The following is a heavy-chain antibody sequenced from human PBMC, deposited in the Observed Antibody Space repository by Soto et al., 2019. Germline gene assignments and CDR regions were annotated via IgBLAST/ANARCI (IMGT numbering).Heavy chain of an antibody. Sequence: EVQLLESGGGLVQPGGSLRLSCVASGFTFTNYALTWVRQAPGKGLEWVSAITGGGGGTYYADPVKGRFTISRDDSKNTLYLHMNSLRAEDADLYYCTQHFNSGTYSPIIYWGQGALVTVSS. V-gene: IGHV3-23*01. J-gene: IGHJ4*02. D-gene: IGHD1-26*01. CDR1: GFTFTNYA. CDR2: ITGGGGGT. CDR3: TQHFNSGTYSPIIY.